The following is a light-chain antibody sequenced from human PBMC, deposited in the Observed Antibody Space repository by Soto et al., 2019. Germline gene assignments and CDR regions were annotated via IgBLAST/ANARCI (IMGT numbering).Light chain of an antibody. J-gene: IGKJ4*01. V-gene: IGKV1-5*03. Sequence: DIQMTQSPSTLSGSVGDRVTITCRASQTISSWLAWYQQKPGKAPKLLIYKAASLESGVPSRFSGSGSGTEITLTISSLQPDDFATYYCQQYNSYLLTFGGGTKVDIK. CDR2: KAA. CDR3: QQYNSYLLT. CDR1: QTISSW.